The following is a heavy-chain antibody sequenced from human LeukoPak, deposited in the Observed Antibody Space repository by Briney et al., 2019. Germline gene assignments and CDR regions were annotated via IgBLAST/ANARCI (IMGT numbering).Heavy chain of an antibody. D-gene: IGHD2-2*01. CDR1: GFTLRTYS. J-gene: IGHJ6*03. Sequence: GGSLRLSCAASGFTLRTYSINWVRQAPGKGLEWVSYISTTSNTIHYADSVKGRFTISRDNAKNSLYLQMNSLRAEDTAVYYCARDQGYCSRTNYCYYYYMDVWGKGTTVTVSS. V-gene: IGHV3-48*04. CDR2: ISTTSNTI. CDR3: ARDQGYCSRTNYCYYYYMDV.